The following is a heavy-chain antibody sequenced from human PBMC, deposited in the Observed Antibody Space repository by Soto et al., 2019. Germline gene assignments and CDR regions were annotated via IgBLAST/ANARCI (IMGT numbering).Heavy chain of an antibody. CDR3: ARAYDFWSGYLSDYYYYMDV. V-gene: IGHV3-21*01. D-gene: IGHD3-3*01. CDR2: ISSSSSYI. CDR1: GFTFSSYS. J-gene: IGHJ6*03. Sequence: GGSLRLSCAASGFTFSSYSMNWVRQAPGKGLEWVSSISSSSSYIYYADSVKGRFTISRDNAKNSLYLQMNSLRAEDTAVYYCARAYDFWSGYLSDYYYYMDVWGKGTTVTVSS.